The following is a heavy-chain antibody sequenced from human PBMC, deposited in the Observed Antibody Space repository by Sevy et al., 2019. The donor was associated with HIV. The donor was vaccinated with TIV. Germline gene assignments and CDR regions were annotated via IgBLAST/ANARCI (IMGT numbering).Heavy chain of an antibody. V-gene: IGHV3-48*01. CDR1: GFTFSTYN. CDR2: ISSTSNTI. D-gene: IGHD3-16*01. Sequence: GGSLRLSCAASGFTFSTYNMHWVRQAPGKGLEWVSYISSTSNTIYYADSVKDRFTISRDNADNSPYRQMKSLRAEDTALYYCARIGMITFGGAARGAFDIWGQGTMVTVSS. CDR3: ARIGMITFGGAARGAFDI. J-gene: IGHJ3*02.